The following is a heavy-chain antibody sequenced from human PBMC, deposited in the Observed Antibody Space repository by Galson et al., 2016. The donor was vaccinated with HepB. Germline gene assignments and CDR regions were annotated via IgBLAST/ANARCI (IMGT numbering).Heavy chain of an antibody. Sequence: CAASLFTFSSYGMHWVRQAPGKGLEWVAMIWYDGSNKFYADSVKGRFTISRDNSNNRLYLQMNSLRAEDTAVYYCAKRAYYGSGRNGGGMDVWGQGTTVTVSS. CDR3: AKRAYYGSGRNGGGMDV. CDR2: IWYDGSNK. J-gene: IGHJ6*02. D-gene: IGHD3-10*01. CDR1: LFTFSSYG. V-gene: IGHV3-33*06.